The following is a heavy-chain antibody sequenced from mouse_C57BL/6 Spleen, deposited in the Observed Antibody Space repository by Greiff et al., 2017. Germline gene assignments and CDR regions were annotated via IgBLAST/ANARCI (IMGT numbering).Heavy chain of an antibody. CDR3: ARGTTVVPRYFDV. V-gene: IGHV1-52*01. J-gene: IGHJ1*03. CDR1: GYTFTSYW. D-gene: IGHD1-1*01. Sequence: VQLMESGAELVRPGSSVKLSCKASGYTFTSYWMHWVKQRPIQGLEWIGNIDPSDSETHYNQKFKDKATLTVDKSSSTAYMQLSSLTSEDSAVYYCARGTTVVPRYFDVWGTGTTVTVSS. CDR2: IDPSDSET.